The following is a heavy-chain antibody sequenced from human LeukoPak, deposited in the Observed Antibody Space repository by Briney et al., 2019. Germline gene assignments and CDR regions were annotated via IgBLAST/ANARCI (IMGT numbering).Heavy chain of an antibody. CDR1: GFTFSSYS. Sequence: GGSLRLSCAASGFTFSSYSMNWVRQAPGKGLEWVSSISSSSSYIYYADSVKGRFTISRDNAKNSLYLQMNSLRAEDTAVYYCARDGEYCSSPSCYIGMDVWGQGTTVTVSS. V-gene: IGHV3-21*01. CDR3: ARDGEYCSSPSCYIGMDV. J-gene: IGHJ6*02. CDR2: ISSSSSYI. D-gene: IGHD2-2*02.